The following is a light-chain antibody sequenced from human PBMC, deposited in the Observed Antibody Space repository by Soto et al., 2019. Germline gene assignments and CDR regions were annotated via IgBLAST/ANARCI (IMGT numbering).Light chain of an antibody. CDR3: QSYDSSLSGYV. V-gene: IGLV1-40*01. CDR2: GNS. CDR1: SSNIGAGYV. J-gene: IGLJ1*01. Sequence: QSVLTQPPSVSGAPGQRVTISCTGSSSNIGAGYVYWYQQLPGTAPKLLIYGNSNRPSGVPDRFSGSKSGTSASLAITGLQAEDEADYYCQSYDSSLSGYVFGTGTKLTVL.